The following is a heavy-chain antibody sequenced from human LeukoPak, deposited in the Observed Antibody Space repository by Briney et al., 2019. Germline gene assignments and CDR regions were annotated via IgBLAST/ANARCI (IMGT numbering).Heavy chain of an antibody. CDR3: ARGNYDFWSLGDWFDP. CDR1: GGSISSYY. CDR2: IYTSGST. D-gene: IGHD3-3*01. J-gene: IGHJ5*02. V-gene: IGHV4-4*07. Sequence: SETLSLTCTVSGGSISSYYWSWIRQPAGKGLEWIGRIYTSGSTNYNPSLKSRVTMSVDTSKNQFSLKLSSVTAADTAVYYCARGNYDFWSLGDWFDPWGQGTLVTVSS.